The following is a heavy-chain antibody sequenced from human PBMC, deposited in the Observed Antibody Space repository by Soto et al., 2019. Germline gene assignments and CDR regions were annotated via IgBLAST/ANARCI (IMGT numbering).Heavy chain of an antibody. Sequence: WGSLRLSCAASGFTFSDYYMSWIRQAPGKGLEWVSYISISISYTNYADSVKGRFTISRDNAKNSLYLQMNSLRAEDTAVYYCARVMITFGGVIAQCEYWGKETLVIGSS. J-gene: IGHJ4*02. D-gene: IGHD3-16*02. CDR1: GFTFSDYY. CDR2: ISISISYT. V-gene: IGHV3-11*06. CDR3: ARVMITFGGVIAQCEY.